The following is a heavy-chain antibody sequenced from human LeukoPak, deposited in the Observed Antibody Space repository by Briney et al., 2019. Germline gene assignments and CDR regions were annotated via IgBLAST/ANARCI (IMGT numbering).Heavy chain of an antibody. CDR3: AKVRDTRDWYKDAFDI. D-gene: IGHD6-19*01. CDR1: GFTFSSYA. J-gene: IGHJ3*02. CDR2: VSGSGGST. Sequence: GGSLRLSCTASGFTFSSYAMSWVRQAPGKGLEWVSAVSGSGGSTYYADSVKGRFTVSRDNSKNTLYLQMSSLRAEDTAMYYCAKVRDTRDWYKDAFDIWGQGTRVTVSS. V-gene: IGHV3-23*01.